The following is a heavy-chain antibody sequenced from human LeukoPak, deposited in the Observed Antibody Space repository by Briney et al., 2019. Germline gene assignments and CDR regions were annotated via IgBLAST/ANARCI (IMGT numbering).Heavy chain of an antibody. D-gene: IGHD2-15*01. Sequence: PGGSLRLSCAASGFPFSIYWMSWVRQAPGKGLEWVANTKQDGSEQGYVDSVKGRFTISRDNAKNSLYLQMNSLRVEDTAIYYCAKDRGDYCSGSTCSVRFDPWGQGTLVTVSS. V-gene: IGHV3-7*03. CDR2: TKQDGSEQ. CDR1: GFPFSIYW. J-gene: IGHJ5*02. CDR3: AKDRGDYCSGSTCSVRFDP.